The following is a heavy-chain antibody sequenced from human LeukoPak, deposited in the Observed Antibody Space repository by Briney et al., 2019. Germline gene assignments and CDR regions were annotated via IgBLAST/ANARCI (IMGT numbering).Heavy chain of an antibody. CDR3: ARGRWDYYDSSGYYHFDY. Sequence: ASVKVSCKASGYTFTSYDLNWVRQATGQGLEWMGWMNPNSGNTGYAQKFQGRVTMTRNTSISTAYMELSSLRSEDTAVYYCARGRWDYYDSSGYYHFDYWGQGTLVTVSS. V-gene: IGHV1-8*02. D-gene: IGHD3-22*01. CDR2: MNPNSGNT. J-gene: IGHJ4*02. CDR1: GYTFTSYD.